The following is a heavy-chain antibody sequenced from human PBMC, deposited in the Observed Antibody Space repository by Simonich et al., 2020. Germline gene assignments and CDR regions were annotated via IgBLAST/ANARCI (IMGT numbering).Heavy chain of an antibody. V-gene: IGHV3-48*03. J-gene: IGHJ6*02. D-gene: IGHD6-6*01. CDR3: ARDFRLQLVEIGTYYYYGRDV. CDR2: ISSSGSTI. Sequence: EVQLVESGGGLVQPGGSLRLSCAASGFTFSSYEMNWVRQVPGKGLAWVSYISSSGSTIYYADSVKGRFTISRDNAKNSLYLQMNSLRAEDTAVYYCARDFRLQLVEIGTYYYYGRDVWGQGTTVTVSS. CDR1: GFTFSSYE.